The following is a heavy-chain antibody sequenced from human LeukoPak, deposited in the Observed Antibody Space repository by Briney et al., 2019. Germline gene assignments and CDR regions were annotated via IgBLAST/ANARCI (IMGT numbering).Heavy chain of an antibody. Sequence: ASVKVSCKASGYTFTGYYMHWVRQAPGQGLEWMGRINPNSGGTNYAQKFQGRVTMTRDTSISTAYMELSRLRSDDTAVYYCSSQLFSGGWFDPWGQETRVPVSS. CDR3: SSQLFSGGWFDP. D-gene: IGHD3-10*01. CDR1: GYTFTGYY. CDR2: INPNSGGT. J-gene: IGHJ5*02. V-gene: IGHV1-2*06.